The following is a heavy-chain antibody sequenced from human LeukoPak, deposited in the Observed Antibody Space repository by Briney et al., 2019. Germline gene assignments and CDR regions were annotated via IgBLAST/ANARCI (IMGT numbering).Heavy chain of an antibody. CDR1: GFTFSSYG. CDR2: IRYDGSNK. V-gene: IGHV3-30*02. CDR3: AKVTYYYDSSGYYADY. Sequence: PGGSLRLSCAASGFTFSSYGMHWVRQAPGKGLEWVAFIRYDGSNKYYADSVKGRFTISRDNSKNTLYLQMNSLRAEDTAVYYCAKVTYYYDSSGYYADYWGQGTLVTVSS. D-gene: IGHD3-22*01. J-gene: IGHJ4*02.